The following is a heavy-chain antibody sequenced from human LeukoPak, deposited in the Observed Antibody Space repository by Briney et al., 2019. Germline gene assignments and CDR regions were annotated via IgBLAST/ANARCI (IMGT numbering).Heavy chain of an antibody. CDR3: ARLGYSSSPGAFDM. V-gene: IGHV1-18*01. CDR1: GYIFTSYG. J-gene: IGHJ3*02. CDR2: ISTYNGNT. D-gene: IGHD6-13*01. Sequence: ASAKVSCKGSGYIFTSYGISWVRQAPGQGLEWMGWISTYNGNTNYAQMLQGRFTMTTDTSTSTAYMEMRSLRSDDTAVYYCARLGYSSSPGAFDMWGQGTMVTVSS.